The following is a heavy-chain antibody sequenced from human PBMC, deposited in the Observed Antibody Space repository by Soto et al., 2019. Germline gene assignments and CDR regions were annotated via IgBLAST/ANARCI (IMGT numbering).Heavy chain of an antibody. CDR1: GGSISSSNW. CDR3: ARVGGYCSGGSCYFFDY. J-gene: IGHJ4*02. V-gene: IGHV4-4*02. CDR2: IYHSGST. D-gene: IGHD2-15*01. Sequence: QVQLQESGPGLVKPSGTLSLTCAVSGGSISSSNWWSWVRQPPGKGLEWIGEIYHSGSTNYNPSLKSRVTISVDKSKNQFSLKLSSVTAADTAVYYCARVGGYCSGGSCYFFDYWGQGTLVTVSS.